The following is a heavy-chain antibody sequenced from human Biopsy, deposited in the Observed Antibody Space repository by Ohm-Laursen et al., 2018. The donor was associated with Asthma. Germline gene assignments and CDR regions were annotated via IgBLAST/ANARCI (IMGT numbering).Heavy chain of an antibody. CDR2: IRPHTGDT. CDR3: ARDPGGFDP. D-gene: IGHD3-10*01. Sequence: GASVKVSCNASGYTFTSTVYGISWVRQAPGQGLEWMGWIRPHTGDTNYAQMLRGRVTMTTDTSTSTAYTELRGLRSDDTAVYYCARDPGGFDPWGQGTLVTVSS. J-gene: IGHJ5*02. CDR1: GYTFTSTVYG. V-gene: IGHV1-18*01.